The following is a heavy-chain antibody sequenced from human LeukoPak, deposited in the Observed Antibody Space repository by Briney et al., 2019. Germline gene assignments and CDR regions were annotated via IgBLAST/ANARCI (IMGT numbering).Heavy chain of an antibody. Sequence: GESLKISCKGFGYNFTSDWIGWVRQMPGKGLEWMGIIYPGDSDTRYSPSFQGQVTISADKSISTAYLQWSSLKASDTAMYYCARRDYYYDSSGYYPGGNFDYWGQGTLVTVSS. J-gene: IGHJ4*02. D-gene: IGHD3-22*01. V-gene: IGHV5-51*01. CDR1: GYNFTSDW. CDR2: IYPGDSDT. CDR3: ARRDYYYDSSGYYPGGNFDY.